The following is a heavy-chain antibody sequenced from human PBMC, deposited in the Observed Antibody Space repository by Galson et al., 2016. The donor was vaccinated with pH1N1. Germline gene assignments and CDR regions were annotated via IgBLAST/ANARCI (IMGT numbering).Heavy chain of an antibody. D-gene: IGHD4-23*01. J-gene: IGHJ3*02. CDR3: ARPFYGGQYWGAAFNI. CDR2: ISYDGRET. Sequence: SLRLSCAASGFSFRFYGMHWVRQAPGKGLEWVAVISYDGRETSSADSVKGRFTISRDNSKSTLYLQMNSLRDEDTAVYYCARPFYGGQYWGAAFNIWGQGTMVTVSS. V-gene: IGHV3-30*03. CDR1: GFSFRFYG.